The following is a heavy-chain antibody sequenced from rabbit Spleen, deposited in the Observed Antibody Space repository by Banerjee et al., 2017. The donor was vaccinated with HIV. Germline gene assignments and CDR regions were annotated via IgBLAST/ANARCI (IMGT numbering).Heavy chain of an antibody. CDR3: ARDGAGGSYFAL. Sequence: QSLEESGGDLVKPGASLALTCTASGFSFSSSYWISWVRQAPGKGLEWIACISGGSGRTWYASWAKGRFFISRISSTTVTLQMTSLTAADTATYFCARDGAGGSYFALWGPGTLVTVS. V-gene: IGHV1S40*01. CDR1: GFSFSSSYW. CDR2: ISGGSGRT. J-gene: IGHJ4*01. D-gene: IGHD8-1*01.